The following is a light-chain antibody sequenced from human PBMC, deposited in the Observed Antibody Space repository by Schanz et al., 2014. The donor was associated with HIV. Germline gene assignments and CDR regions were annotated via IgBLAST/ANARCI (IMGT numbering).Light chain of an antibody. CDR3: SSFTRGTTPVI. Sequence: QSALTQPASVSGSPGQSITISCAETGSDIDAYKYVSWYQQHPGKAPKLMIYDVSNRPSGVSNRFSGSKSGNTASLTISGLQAEDEAVYYCSSFTRGTTPVIFGGGTKLTVL. V-gene: IGLV2-14*03. J-gene: IGLJ2*01. CDR2: DVS. CDR1: GSDIDAYKY.